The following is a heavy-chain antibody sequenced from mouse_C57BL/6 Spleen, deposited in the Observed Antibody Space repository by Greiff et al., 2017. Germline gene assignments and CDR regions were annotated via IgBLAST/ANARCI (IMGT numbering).Heavy chain of an antibody. D-gene: IGHD2-4*01. V-gene: IGHV1-54*01. Sequence: QVHVKQSGAELVRPGTSVKVSCKASGYAFTNYLIEWVKQRPGQGLEWIGVINPGSGGTNYNEKFKGKATLTADKSSRTAYMQLSSLTSEDSAVYFCARDYDYDAWFAYWGQGTLVTVSA. CDR1: GYAFTNYL. J-gene: IGHJ3*01. CDR2: INPGSGGT. CDR3: ARDYDYDAWFAY.